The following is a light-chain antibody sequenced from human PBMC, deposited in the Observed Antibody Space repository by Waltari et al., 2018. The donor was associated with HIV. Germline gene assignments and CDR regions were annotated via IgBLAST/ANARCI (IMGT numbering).Light chain of an antibody. CDR3: SAWDARLAACM. J-gene: IGLJ3*02. Sequence: QSVLTQPPSASGTPGQRIIISCSGSTSNIGTNNVNWYQQLPGTTPRLLMHINIQLPPGVPARSLGTRSGTSACRAISGLQAEDEADYYCSAWDARLAACMFGGGTQLTVL. V-gene: IGLV1-44*01. CDR2: INI. CDR1: TSNIGTNN.